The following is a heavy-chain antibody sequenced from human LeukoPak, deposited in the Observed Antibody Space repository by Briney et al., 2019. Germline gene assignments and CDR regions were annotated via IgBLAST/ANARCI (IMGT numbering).Heavy chain of an antibody. J-gene: IGHJ4*02. CDR2: ISYDGRNI. Sequence: GGSLRLSCAASGFTFNNYGMHWVRQAPGKGLEWVAAISYDGRNIHYPDSVKGRFTISRDISTDTLWLQMDSLRTEDTAVYYCAKGPLRGTAAAIDYWGQGTLVTVSS. CDR3: AKGPLRGTAAAIDY. V-gene: IGHV3-30*18. D-gene: IGHD2-2*01. CDR1: GFTFNNYG.